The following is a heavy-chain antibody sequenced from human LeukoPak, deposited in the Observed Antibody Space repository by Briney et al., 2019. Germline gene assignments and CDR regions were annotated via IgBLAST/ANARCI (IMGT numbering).Heavy chain of an antibody. CDR3: ATKQWLAPPPDS. V-gene: IGHV3-74*01. CDR2: INDNGSGT. D-gene: IGHD6-19*01. J-gene: IGHJ4*02. Sequence: GGSLTLSCAASGFTFSKYWMLWVRQAPGKGLERVSRINDNGSGTTYADSVKGRFTVSRDNADNTMFLQMNSVRDEDTAVYYCATKQWLAPPPDSWGQGTPVSVSS. CDR1: GFTFSKYW.